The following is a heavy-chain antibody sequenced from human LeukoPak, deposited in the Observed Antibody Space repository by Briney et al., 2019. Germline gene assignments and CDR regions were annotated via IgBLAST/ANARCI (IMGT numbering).Heavy chain of an antibody. CDR2: IKQDGSEK. Sequence: GGSLRLSCAASGFTFSSYWMSWVRQAPGKGLEWVANIKQDGSEKYYVDSVKGRFTISRDNAKNSLNLQMNSLRAEDTAVYYCAPEASYYGGGVDYWGQGTLVTVSS. D-gene: IGHD1-26*01. CDR3: APEASYYGGGVDY. V-gene: IGHV3-7*01. J-gene: IGHJ4*02. CDR1: GFTFSSYW.